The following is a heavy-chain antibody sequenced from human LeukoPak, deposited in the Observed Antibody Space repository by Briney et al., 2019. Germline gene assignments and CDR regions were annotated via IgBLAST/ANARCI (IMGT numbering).Heavy chain of an antibody. V-gene: IGHV3-7*03. D-gene: IGHD4-17*01. J-gene: IGHJ4*02. CDR1: GFTFSSYW. CDR3: AREGYYGDYPYYFDY. Sequence: SGGSLRLSCAASGFTFSSYWMSWVRQAPGKGLEWVANIKQDGSEKYYVDSVKGRFTISRDNAKNSLYLQMNSLRAEDTAVYYCAREGYYGDYPYYFDYWGQGTLVTVSS. CDR2: IKQDGSEK.